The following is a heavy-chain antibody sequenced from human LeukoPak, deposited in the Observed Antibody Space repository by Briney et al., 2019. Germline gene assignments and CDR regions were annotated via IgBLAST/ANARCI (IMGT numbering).Heavy chain of an antibody. D-gene: IGHD2-15*01. V-gene: IGHV3-21*01. CDR1: GFNFNNYD. Sequence: GGSLRLSCVASGFNFNNYDLHWVRQAPGKGLEWVSSISSSSSYIYYADSVKGRFTISRDNAKNSLYLQMNSLRAEDTAVYYCASTPGYCSGGSCYGRGFHDAFDIWGQGTMVTVSS. J-gene: IGHJ3*02. CDR3: ASTPGYCSGGSCYGRGFHDAFDI. CDR2: ISSSSSYI.